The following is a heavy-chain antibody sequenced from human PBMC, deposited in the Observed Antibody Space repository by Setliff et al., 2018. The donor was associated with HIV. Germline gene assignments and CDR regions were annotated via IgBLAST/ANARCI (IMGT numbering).Heavy chain of an antibody. CDR1: GGSISSSSYY. V-gene: IGHV4-39*01. Sequence: PSETLSLTCTVSGGSISSSSYYWGWIRQPPGKGLEWIGSIYYSGSTYYNPSLKSRVTISVDTSKNQFSLKLSSVTAADTAVYYCARSRITIFGVVTLFDYWGQGTLVTVSS. CDR3: ARSRITIFGVVTLFDY. CDR2: IYYSGST. D-gene: IGHD3-3*01. J-gene: IGHJ4*02.